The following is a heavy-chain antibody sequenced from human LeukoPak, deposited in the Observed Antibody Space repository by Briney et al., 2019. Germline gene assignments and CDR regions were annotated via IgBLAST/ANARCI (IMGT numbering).Heavy chain of an antibody. V-gene: IGHV3-53*01. J-gene: IGHJ3*02. D-gene: IGHD6-19*01. Sequence: GGSLRLSCAASGFTFSTYAMRWVRQAPGKGLEWVSVIYSGGSTYYADSVKGRFTISRDNSKITLYLQMNSLRAEDTAVYYCARVSSSGWYEAFDIWGQGTMATVSS. CDR1: GFTFSTYA. CDR2: IYSGGST. CDR3: ARVSSSGWYEAFDI.